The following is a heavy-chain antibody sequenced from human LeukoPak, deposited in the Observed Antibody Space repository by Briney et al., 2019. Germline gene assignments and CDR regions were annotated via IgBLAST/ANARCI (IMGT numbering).Heavy chain of an antibody. D-gene: IGHD5-24*01. CDR3: ARGRGPADFDP. CDR1: GYTFTGYY. Sequence: ASVTVSFTASGYTFTGYYMHWVRQAPGQGLEWMGRINPNSGGTNYAQKFQGRVTMTRDTSISTAYMELSRLRSDDTAVYYCARGRGPADFDPWGQGTLVTVSS. CDR2: INPNSGGT. J-gene: IGHJ5*02. V-gene: IGHV1-2*06.